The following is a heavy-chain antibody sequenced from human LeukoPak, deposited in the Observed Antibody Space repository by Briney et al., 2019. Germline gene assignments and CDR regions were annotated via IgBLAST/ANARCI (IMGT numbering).Heavy chain of an antibody. CDR3: ARLTYCGGDCYSGAFDI. D-gene: IGHD2-21*02. Sequence: GESLKISCKGSGYSFTSYWIGLVRQMPGKGLEWIVIIYPCDSDTRYSPSFQGQVTISADKSISTAYLQWSSLKASDTAMYYCARLTYCGGDCYSGAFDIWGQGTMVTVSS. J-gene: IGHJ3*02. CDR2: IYPCDSDT. V-gene: IGHV5-51*01. CDR1: GYSFTSYW.